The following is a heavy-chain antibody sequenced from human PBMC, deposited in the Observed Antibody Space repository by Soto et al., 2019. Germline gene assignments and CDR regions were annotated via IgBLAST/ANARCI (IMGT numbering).Heavy chain of an antibody. V-gene: IGHV1-46*01. Sequence: ASVKVSCKASGYTFTSYGISWVRQAPGQGLEWMGIINPSGGSTSYAQKFQGRVTMTRDTSTSTVYMELSSLRSEDTAVYYCARETRDYGSGSYYYYYYYGMDVWGQGTTVTVSS. CDR1: GYTFTSYG. CDR3: ARETRDYGSGSYYYYYYYGMDV. CDR2: INPSGGST. J-gene: IGHJ6*02. D-gene: IGHD3-10*01.